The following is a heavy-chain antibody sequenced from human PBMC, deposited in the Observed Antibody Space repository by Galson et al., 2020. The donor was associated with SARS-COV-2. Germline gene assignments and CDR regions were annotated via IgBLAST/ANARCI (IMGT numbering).Heavy chain of an antibody. CDR3: AKDALYGDCDYFDF. V-gene: IGHV3-23*01. CDR1: GFTFSSYA. J-gene: IGHJ4*02. Sequence: GESLKISCAASGFTFSSYAMSWVRQAPGKGLEWVSAISGSGGSTYYADSVKGRFTISRDNSKNTLYLQMNSLRAEDTAVYYCAKDALYGDCDYFDFWGQGTLVTFSS. D-gene: IGHD4-17*01. CDR2: ISGSGGST.